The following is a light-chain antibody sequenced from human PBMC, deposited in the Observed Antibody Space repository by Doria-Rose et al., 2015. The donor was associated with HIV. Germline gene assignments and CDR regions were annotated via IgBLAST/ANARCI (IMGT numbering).Light chain of an antibody. V-gene: IGKV3-20*01. Sequence: EIVLTQSPGTLSLSPGERATLSCGASQSFSSTYLAWYQQKPGQAPSLLIYDGSTRATGIPDRLSASGSGTDFTLTINRLEPEDFALYYCHQYGTSWTFGQGTKVEI. J-gene: IGKJ1*01. CDR1: QSFSSTY. CDR3: HQYGTSWT. CDR2: DGS.